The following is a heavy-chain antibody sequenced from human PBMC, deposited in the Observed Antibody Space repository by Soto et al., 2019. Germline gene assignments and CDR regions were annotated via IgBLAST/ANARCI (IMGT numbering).Heavy chain of an antibody. V-gene: IGHV4-59*01. J-gene: IGHJ5*02. Sequence: PSETLSLTCTVSGGSISSYYLSWIRQPPGKGLEWIGYIYYSGSTNYNPSLKSRVTISIDTSRKQFSLKLNSVTAADTAVYYCARGPNWFDPWGQGTLVTVSS. CDR3: ARGPNWFDP. CDR1: GGSISSYY. CDR2: IYYSGST.